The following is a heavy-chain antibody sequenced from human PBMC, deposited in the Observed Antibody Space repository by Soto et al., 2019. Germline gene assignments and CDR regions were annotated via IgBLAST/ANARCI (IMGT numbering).Heavy chain of an antibody. CDR1: GFTFSSYA. V-gene: IGHV3-23*01. Sequence: GGSLRLSCAASGFTFSSYAMSWVRQAPGKGLEWVSAISGSGGSTYYADSVKGRFTISRDNSKNTLYLQMNSLRAEDTAVYYCAKDIVVVPAAMSRKPSDYWGQGPLVTVSS. J-gene: IGHJ4*02. CDR2: ISGSGGST. CDR3: AKDIVVVPAAMSRKPSDY. D-gene: IGHD2-2*01.